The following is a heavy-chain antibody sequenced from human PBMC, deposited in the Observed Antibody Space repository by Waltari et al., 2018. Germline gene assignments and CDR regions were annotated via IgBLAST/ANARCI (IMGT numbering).Heavy chain of an antibody. D-gene: IGHD3-16*01. CDR2: IKQDGSEK. CDR1: GFPFSSYW. V-gene: IGHV3-7*04. Sequence: EVQLVESGGGLVQPGGSLRLSCAASGFPFSSYWRSWVRQAPGKGLEWVANIKQDGSEKYYVDSVKGRFTISRDNAKNSLYLQMNSLRAEDTAVYYCAREDWGDYWGQGTLVTVSS. J-gene: IGHJ4*02. CDR3: AREDWGDY.